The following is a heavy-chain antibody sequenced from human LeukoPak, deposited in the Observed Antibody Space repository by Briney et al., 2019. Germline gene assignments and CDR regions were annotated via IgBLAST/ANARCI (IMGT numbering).Heavy chain of an antibody. CDR1: GGSISSYY. CDR3: ARLGSSSWYGYFDY. J-gene: IGHJ4*02. V-gene: IGHV4-4*07. D-gene: IGHD6-13*01. CDR2: IYTSGST. Sequence: SETLSLTCTVSGGSISSYYWSWIRQPAGKGLEWIGRIYTSGSTNYNPSLESRVTMSVDTSKNQFSLKLSSVTAADTAVYYCARLGSSSWYGYFDYWGQGTLVTVSS.